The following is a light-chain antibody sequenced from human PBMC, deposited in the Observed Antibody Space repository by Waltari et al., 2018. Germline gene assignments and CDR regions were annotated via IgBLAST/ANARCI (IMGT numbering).Light chain of an antibody. CDR1: QSVFHTNDKNY. CDR2: WAS. Sequence: DIVMTQSPDSLAVSLGERAVITCNSSQSVFHTNDKNYLAWYQQKPGQPPKLLIYWASTRDSGVPDRFSGSGSGTDFTLAISSLQPEDVAVYVCQQYYSSPNTFGQGTKVEIK. CDR3: QQYYSSPNT. J-gene: IGKJ2*01. V-gene: IGKV4-1*01.